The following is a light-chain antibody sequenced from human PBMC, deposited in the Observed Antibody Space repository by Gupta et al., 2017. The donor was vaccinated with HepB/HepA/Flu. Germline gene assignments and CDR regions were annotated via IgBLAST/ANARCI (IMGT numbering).Light chain of an antibody. CDR2: LGS. Sequence: EIVMTQSPLSLPVTPGEPASLSCRSSQSLLHSNGYNYLDWYLQKPGQSPQLLIYLGSNRASGVPDRFSGSGSGTDFTLEISRVEAEDVGIYYCMQALQTPMFSFGQGTKLEIK. CDR3: MQALQTPMFS. V-gene: IGKV2-28*01. J-gene: IGKJ2*03. CDR1: QSLLHSNGYNY.